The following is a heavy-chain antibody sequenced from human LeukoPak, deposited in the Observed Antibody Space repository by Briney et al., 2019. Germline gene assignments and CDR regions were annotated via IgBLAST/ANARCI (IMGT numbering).Heavy chain of an antibody. CDR2: ITSSGAAT. D-gene: IGHD3-22*01. J-gene: IGHJ4*02. Sequence: GGSLRLSCAASGFTFSSYAMSWVRQAPGKGLEWVSSITSSGAATYYADSVKGRFTISRANSDHTLYLQMNSLRAEDTAVYYCAKDRPNYYGSNGHYYKLNGDCWGQGTLVTVSS. CDR1: GFTFSSYA. CDR3: AKDRPNYYGSNGHYYKLNGDC. V-gene: IGHV3-23*01.